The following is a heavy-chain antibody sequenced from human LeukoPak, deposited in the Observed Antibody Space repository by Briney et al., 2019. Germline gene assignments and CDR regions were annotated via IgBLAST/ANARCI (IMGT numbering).Heavy chain of an antibody. CDR3: AKEGSLAYYYDSSGYRSFDY. Sequence: GGSLRLSCAASGFTFSSYWMSWVRQAPGKGLEWVAVISYDGSNKYYADSVKGRFTISRDNSKNTLYLQMNSLRAEDTAVYYCAKEGSLAYYYDSSGYRSFDYWGQGTLVTVSS. CDR2: ISYDGSNK. CDR1: GFTFSSYW. V-gene: IGHV3-30*18. D-gene: IGHD3-22*01. J-gene: IGHJ4*02.